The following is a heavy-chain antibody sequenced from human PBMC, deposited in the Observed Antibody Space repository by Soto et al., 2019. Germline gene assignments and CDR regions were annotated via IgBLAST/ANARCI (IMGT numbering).Heavy chain of an antibody. D-gene: IGHD3-22*01. CDR3: AREATYYYDSSGYFFDY. J-gene: IGHJ4*02. CDR1: GGSISSGGYY. CDR2: IYYSGST. Sequence: PSETLSLTCTVSGGSISSGGYYWILIRQHPGKGLEWIGYIYYSGSTYYNPSLKSRVTISVDTSKNQFSLKLSSVTAADTAVYYCAREATYYYDSSGYFFDYWGQGTLVTVSS. V-gene: IGHV4-31*03.